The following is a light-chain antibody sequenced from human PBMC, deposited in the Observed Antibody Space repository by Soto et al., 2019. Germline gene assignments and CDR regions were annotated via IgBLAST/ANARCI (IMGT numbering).Light chain of an antibody. CDR1: QSVSSY. V-gene: IGKV3-11*01. CDR3: QQYGSSPTT. CDR2: DAS. Sequence: EIVLTQSPATLSLSPGERATLSCRASQSVSSYLAWYQQKPGQAPRLLIYDASNRATGIPARFSGSGSGTEFTLTISSLRSEDFAVYFCQQYGSSPTTFGQGTKVDIK. J-gene: IGKJ1*01.